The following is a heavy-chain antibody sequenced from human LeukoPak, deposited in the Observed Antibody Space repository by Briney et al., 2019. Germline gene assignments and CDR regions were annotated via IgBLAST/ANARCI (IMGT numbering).Heavy chain of an antibody. J-gene: IGHJ4*02. CDR3: ATDTFDCSSTSCYSPPTC. D-gene: IGHD2-2*01. V-gene: IGHV1-69*13. CDR2: IIPMFGTA. CDR1: GGTFSSYA. Sequence: SVKVSCKATGGTFSSYAISWVRQAPGQGLEWMGGIIPMFGTANYAQKFQGRVTITADESTSTAYMELSSMRSEDTAVYYCATDTFDCSSTSCYSPPTCWGQGTLVTVSS.